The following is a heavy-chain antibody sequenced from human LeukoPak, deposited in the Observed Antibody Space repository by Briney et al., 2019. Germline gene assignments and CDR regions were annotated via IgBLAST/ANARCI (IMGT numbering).Heavy chain of an antibody. CDR1: GFTFSSYV. CDR3: AKDKAYYYYYYGMDV. CDR2: ITDSGGST. J-gene: IGHJ6*02. Sequence: GGSLRLSCAASGFTFSSYVMSWVRQAPGKGLEWVSSITDSGGSTYYADSVKGRFTISRDNSKNTLYLQMDSLRAEDTAVYYCAKDKAYYYYYYGMDVWGQGTTVTVSS. V-gene: IGHV3-23*01.